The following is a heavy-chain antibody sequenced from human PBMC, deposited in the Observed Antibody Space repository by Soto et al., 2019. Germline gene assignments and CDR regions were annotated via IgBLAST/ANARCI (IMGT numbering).Heavy chain of an antibody. CDR3: ARDYDFWSGYCDANYYYYGMDV. CDR1: GFTFSSYS. D-gene: IGHD3-3*01. CDR2: ISSSSSYI. J-gene: IGHJ6*02. Sequence: PGGSLRLSCAASGFTFSSYSMNWVRQPPGKGLEWVSSISSSSSYIYYADSVKGRFTISRDNAKNSLYLQMNSLRAEDTAVYYCARDYDFWSGYCDANYYYYGMDVWGQGTTVTVSS. V-gene: IGHV3-21*01.